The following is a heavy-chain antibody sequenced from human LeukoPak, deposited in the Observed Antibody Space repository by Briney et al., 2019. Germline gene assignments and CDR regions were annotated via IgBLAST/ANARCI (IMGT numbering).Heavy chain of an antibody. CDR3: ARESLPARRGRNWFDL. CDR1: TGTFSGYY. V-gene: IGHV4-34*01. CDR2: INHSGST. J-gene: IGHJ5*02. Sequence: SETLSLTCAVYTGTFSGYYWSWIRQPPGKGLEWIGEINHSGSTNYNPSLKSRVTISLDTSKNQFSLKLTSVTAADTAVYYCARESLPARRGRNWFDLWGQGTLVTVSS. D-gene: IGHD6-6*01.